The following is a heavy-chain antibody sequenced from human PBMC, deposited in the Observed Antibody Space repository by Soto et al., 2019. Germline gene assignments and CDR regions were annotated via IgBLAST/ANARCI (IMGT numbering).Heavy chain of an antibody. CDR1: GFSFRNAW. J-gene: IGHJ4*02. CDR2: IKSITDGGTT. D-gene: IGHD3-3*01. CDR3: TTDVSPYDFWSGYHFDY. Sequence: GGSLRVSCAASGFSFRNAWMNWVRQAPGKGREWVGRIKSITDGGTTDYAAPVKGRFTISRDDSKNTLYLQMNSLKTEDTAVYYCTTDVSPYDFWSGYHFDYWAQGTLVTVSS. V-gene: IGHV3-15*07.